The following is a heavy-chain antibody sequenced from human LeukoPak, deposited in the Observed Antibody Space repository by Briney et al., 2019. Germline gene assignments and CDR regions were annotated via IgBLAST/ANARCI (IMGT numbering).Heavy chain of an antibody. D-gene: IGHD3-9*01. J-gene: IGHJ4*02. CDR2: IIPIFGIA. V-gene: IGHV1-69*04. CDR3: ARGGATDQVADWYYFDY. CDR1: GGTFSSYA. Sequence: GASVKVSCKASGGTFSSYAISWVRQAPGQGLEWMGRIIPIFGIANYAQKFQGRVTITADKSTSTAYMELSSLRSEDTAVYYCARGGATDQVADWYYFDYWGQGTLVTVSS.